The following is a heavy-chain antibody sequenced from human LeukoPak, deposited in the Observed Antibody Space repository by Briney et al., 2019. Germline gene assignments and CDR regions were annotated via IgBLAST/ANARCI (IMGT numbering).Heavy chain of an antibody. V-gene: IGHV1-69*04. Sequence: ASVKVPCKASGGTFSSYAIRWVRQAPGQGVEWMGRIIPILGIANYAQKFQGRVTITADKSTSTAYMELSSLRSEDTAVYYCARWVAATPYYFDYWGPGTLVTASS. CDR1: GGTFSSYA. D-gene: IGHD2-15*01. CDR3: ARWVAATPYYFDY. CDR2: IIPILGIA. J-gene: IGHJ4*02.